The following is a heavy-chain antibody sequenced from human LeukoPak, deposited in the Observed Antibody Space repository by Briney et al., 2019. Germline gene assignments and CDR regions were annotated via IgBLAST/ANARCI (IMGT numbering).Heavy chain of an antibody. CDR1: GFTFSSYS. V-gene: IGHV3-21*01. J-gene: IGHJ3*02. Sequence: GGSLRLSCAASGFTFSSYSMNWVRQAPGKGLEWVSSISSSSSYIYYADSVKGRFTISRGNAKNSLYLQMNSLRAEDTAVYYCARPMVRGVDDAFDIWGQGTMVTVSS. CDR3: ARPMVRGVDDAFDI. CDR2: ISSSSSYI. D-gene: IGHD3-10*01.